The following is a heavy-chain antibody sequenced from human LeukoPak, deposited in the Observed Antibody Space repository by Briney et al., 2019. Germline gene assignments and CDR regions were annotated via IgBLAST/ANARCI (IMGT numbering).Heavy chain of an antibody. Sequence: SETLSLTCTVSGGSISSYYWSWIRQPPGKGLEWIGYIYYSGSTNYNPSLKNRVTISVDTSKNQFSLKLSSVTAADTAVYYCARDRAAAHFDYWGQGTLATVSS. V-gene: IGHV4-59*01. J-gene: IGHJ4*02. CDR1: GGSISSYY. CDR3: ARDRAAAHFDY. CDR2: IYYSGST. D-gene: IGHD6-13*01.